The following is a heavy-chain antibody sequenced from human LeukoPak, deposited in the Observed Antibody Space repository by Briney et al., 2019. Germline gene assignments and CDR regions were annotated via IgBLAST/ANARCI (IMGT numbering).Heavy chain of an antibody. Sequence: GGSLRLSCAASGFTFSSYAMHWVRQAPGKGLEWVAVISYDGSNKYYADSVKGRFTISRDNAKNSLYLQMNSLRAEDTAVHYCARRRDIVVVPAAYNWFDPWGQGTLVTVSS. CDR2: ISYDGSNK. CDR1: GFTFSSYA. D-gene: IGHD2-2*01. J-gene: IGHJ5*02. CDR3: ARRRDIVVVPAAYNWFDP. V-gene: IGHV3-30*04.